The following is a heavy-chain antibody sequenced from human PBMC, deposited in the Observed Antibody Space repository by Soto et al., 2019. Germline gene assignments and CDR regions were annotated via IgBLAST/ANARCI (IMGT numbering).Heavy chain of an antibody. Sequence: EVQLVESGGGLVKPGGSLRLSCAASGFTFSNVWMSWVRQAPGKGLEWVGRIKNKIDGWTTDYAAPVKGRFTISRDDSKNTVYLQMNSLKSEDTAVYYCTTNDAFDIWGQGTMVTVSS. V-gene: IGHV3-15*01. CDR3: TTNDAFDI. J-gene: IGHJ3*02. CDR1: GFTFSNVW. CDR2: IKNKIDGWTT.